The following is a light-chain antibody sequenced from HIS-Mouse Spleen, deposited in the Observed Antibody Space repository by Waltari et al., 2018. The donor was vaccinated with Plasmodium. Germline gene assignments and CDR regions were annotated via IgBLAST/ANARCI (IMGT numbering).Light chain of an antibody. CDR3: QTWGTGIGV. V-gene: IGLV4-69*01. Sequence: QLVLTQSPSASASPGASVTLTCTLSSGHSSYPIASHQQQPEKVPRYLMKLNSDGSHSKGDGIPDRFSGSSSGAERYLTISSLQSEDEADYYCQTWGTGIGVFGGGTKLTVL. CDR2: LNSDGSH. CDR1: SGHSSYP. J-gene: IGLJ2*01.